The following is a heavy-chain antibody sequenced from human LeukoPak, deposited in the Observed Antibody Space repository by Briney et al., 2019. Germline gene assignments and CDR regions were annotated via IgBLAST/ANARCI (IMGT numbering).Heavy chain of an antibody. D-gene: IGHD2-2*01. Sequence: PGGSLRLSCTVSGFTVSSNSMSWVRQAPGKGLEWVAFIRYDGSNKYYADSVKGRFTISRDNSKNTLYLQMNSLRAEDTAVYYCAAQYQLLWGPFDYWGQGTLVTVSS. CDR2: IRYDGSNK. J-gene: IGHJ4*02. V-gene: IGHV3-30*02. CDR3: AAQYQLLWGPFDY. CDR1: GFTVSSNS.